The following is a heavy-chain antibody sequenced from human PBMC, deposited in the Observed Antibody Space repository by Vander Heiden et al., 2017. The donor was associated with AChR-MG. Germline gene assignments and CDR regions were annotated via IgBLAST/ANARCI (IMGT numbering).Heavy chain of an antibody. J-gene: IGHJ6*02. V-gene: IGHV4-34*01. Sequence: QVQLQQWGAGLLKPSETLSLTCAVHGGSFSGYYWRWIRQPPGKGLEWIGEINHSGSTNYNPSLKSRVTISVDTSKNQFSLKLSSVTAADTAVYYCARLCTPDYYYGMDVWGQGTTVTVSS. CDR3: ARLCTPDYYYGMDV. CDR2: INHSGST. D-gene: IGHD2-8*01. CDR1: GGSFSGYY.